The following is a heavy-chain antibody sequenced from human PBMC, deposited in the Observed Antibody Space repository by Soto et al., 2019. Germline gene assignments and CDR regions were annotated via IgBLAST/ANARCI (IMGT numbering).Heavy chain of an antibody. CDR2: ISTYNGNT. D-gene: IGHD6-6*01. V-gene: IGHV1-18*01. J-gene: IGHJ5*02. CDR3: ARKSSSSSWFDP. CDR1: GYIFTSYG. Sequence: ASVKVSCKASGYIFTSYGISWVRQAPGQGLEWMGWISTYNGNTNYAQRLQDRVTMTTDTSTRTAYMELRSLRSDDTAVYYCARKSSSSSWFDPWGQGTLVTVSS.